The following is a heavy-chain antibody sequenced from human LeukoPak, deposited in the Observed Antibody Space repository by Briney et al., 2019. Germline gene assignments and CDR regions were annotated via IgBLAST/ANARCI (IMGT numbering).Heavy chain of an antibody. CDR3: ARESYRTTSGGYFDY. J-gene: IGHJ4*02. CDR2: IIPIFGTA. CDR1: GGTFISYA. D-gene: IGHD1-26*01. Sequence: SVKVSCKASGGTFISYAISWVRQAPGQGLEWMGGIIPIFGTANYAQKFQGRVTITADESTSTAYMELSSLRSEDTAVYYCARESYRTTSGGYFDYWGQGTLVTVSS. V-gene: IGHV1-69*13.